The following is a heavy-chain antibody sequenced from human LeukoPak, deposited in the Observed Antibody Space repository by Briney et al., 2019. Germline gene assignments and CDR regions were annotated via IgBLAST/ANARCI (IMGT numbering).Heavy chain of an antibody. CDR2: IHYSGST. CDR3: ARVLTIFGVVTPYFDY. Sequence: SETLSLTCTVSAGSVSSGSDYWSWIRQPPGKGLEWIGFIHYSGSTTYSPSLKSRVSISVDTSKNQFPLKLSSVTAADTAIYYCARVLTIFGVVTPYFDYWGQGTLVTVSS. J-gene: IGHJ4*02. V-gene: IGHV4-61*01. CDR1: AGSVSSGSDY. D-gene: IGHD3-3*01.